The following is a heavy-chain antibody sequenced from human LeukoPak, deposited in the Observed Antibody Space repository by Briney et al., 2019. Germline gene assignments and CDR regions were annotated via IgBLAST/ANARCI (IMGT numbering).Heavy chain of an antibody. D-gene: IGHD1-1*01. J-gene: IGHJ6*02. V-gene: IGHV4-61*02. CDR3: AREADPLKLERPRWGYYGMDV. CDR1: GGSISSGSYY. CDR2: IYTSGST. Sequence: SSQTLSLTCTVSGGSISSGSYYWSWIRQPAGKGLEWIGRIYTSGSTNYNPSLKSRVTISVDTSKNQFSLKLSSVTAADTAVYYCAREADPLKLERPRWGYYGMDVRGQGTTVTVSS.